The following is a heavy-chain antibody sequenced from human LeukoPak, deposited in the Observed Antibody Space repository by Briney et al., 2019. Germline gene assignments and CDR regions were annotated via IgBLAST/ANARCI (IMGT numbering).Heavy chain of an antibody. CDR1: GYTFTSYD. J-gene: IGHJ5*02. CDR2: MNPNSGNT. V-gene: IGHV1-8*01. CDR3: ALGREKLGNWFDP. Sequence: GASVKVSCKASGYTFTSYDINWVRQATGQGLEWMGWMNPNSGNTGYAQKFQGRVTMTRNTSISTAYMELSSLRSEDTAVYYCALGREKLGNWFDPWGQGTLVTVSS. D-gene: IGHD3-16*01.